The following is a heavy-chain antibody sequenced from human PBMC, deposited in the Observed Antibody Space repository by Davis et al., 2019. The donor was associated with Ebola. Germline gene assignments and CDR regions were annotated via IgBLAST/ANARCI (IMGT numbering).Heavy chain of an antibody. J-gene: IGHJ4*02. V-gene: IGHV3-30*04. Sequence: GGSLRLSCAASGFTFSSYAMHWVRQAPGKGLEWVAVISYDGSNKYYADSVKGRFTISRDNSKNTLYLQMNSLRAEDTAVYYCARVGGYDSSGIDYWGQGTLVTVSS. CDR3: ARVGGYDSSGIDY. D-gene: IGHD3-22*01. CDR2: ISYDGSNK. CDR1: GFTFSSYA.